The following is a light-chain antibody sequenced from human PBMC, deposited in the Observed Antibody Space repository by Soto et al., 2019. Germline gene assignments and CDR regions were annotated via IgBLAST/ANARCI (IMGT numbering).Light chain of an antibody. CDR3: QQYGSAPNP. CDR2: GAS. V-gene: IGKV3-20*01. CDR1: QSVSSSY. Sequence: EIVLTQSPGTLSLSPGERATLSCRASQSVSSSYLAWYQQKPGQAPRLLIYGASSRATGIPDRFSGSGSGTAFPLTISRLEHEDFAVYYCQQYGSAPNPFGQGTKLEIK. J-gene: IGKJ2*01.